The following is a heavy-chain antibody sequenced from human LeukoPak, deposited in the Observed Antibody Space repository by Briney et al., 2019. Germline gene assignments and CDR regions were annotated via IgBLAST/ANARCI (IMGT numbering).Heavy chain of an antibody. CDR1: GGTFSSYA. J-gene: IGHJ4*02. CDR2: TIPIFGTA. Sequence: ASVKVSCKASGGTFSSYAISWVRQAPGQGLEWMGGTIPIFGTANYAQKFQGRVTITTDESTSTAYMELSSLRSEDTAVYYCARSVLRYFDWSPHYWGQGTLVTVSS. CDR3: ARSVLRYFDWSPHY. D-gene: IGHD3-9*01. V-gene: IGHV1-69*05.